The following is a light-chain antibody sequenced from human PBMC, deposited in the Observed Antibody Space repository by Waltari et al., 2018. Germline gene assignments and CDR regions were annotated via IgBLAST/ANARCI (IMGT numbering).Light chain of an antibody. Sequence: DIQMTQSPSTLSASVGDRVTIPCLASQNISGWLAWFQQKPGTAPNLLIFEASSLESWVPSRFSGSGSGTEFTLTISSLQPDDFATYYCQQYNSYSYTFGQGTRLEIK. CDR1: QNISGW. CDR2: EAS. J-gene: IGKJ2*01. V-gene: IGKV1-5*01. CDR3: QQYNSYSYT.